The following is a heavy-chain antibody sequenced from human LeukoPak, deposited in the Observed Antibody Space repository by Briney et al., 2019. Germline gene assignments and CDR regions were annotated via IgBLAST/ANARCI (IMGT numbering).Heavy chain of an antibody. CDR2: ITSDGSST. Sequence: PGGSLRLFCAASRYTFSSTWMHWVRQVPGKELVWVARITSDGSSTTYAESVKGRFTISRDNAKNTLYLEMNSLRAEDTAVYYCARDWYHAIDYWGQGTLVTVSS. CDR1: RYTFSSTW. V-gene: IGHV3-74*03. CDR3: ARDWYHAIDY. D-gene: IGHD2-2*01. J-gene: IGHJ4*02.